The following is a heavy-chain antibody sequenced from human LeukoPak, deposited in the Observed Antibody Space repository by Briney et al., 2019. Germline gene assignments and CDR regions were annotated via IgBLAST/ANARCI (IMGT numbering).Heavy chain of an antibody. CDR3: ARDGIAAAGTLDY. CDR1: GFTFSSYA. Sequence: GGSLRLSCAASGFTFSSYAMSWVRQAPGKGLEWVSYISSSGSTIYYADSVKGRFTISRDNAKNSLYLQMNSLRAEDTAVYYCARDGIAAAGTLDYWGQGTLVTVSS. D-gene: IGHD6-13*01. J-gene: IGHJ4*02. CDR2: ISSSGSTI. V-gene: IGHV3-48*04.